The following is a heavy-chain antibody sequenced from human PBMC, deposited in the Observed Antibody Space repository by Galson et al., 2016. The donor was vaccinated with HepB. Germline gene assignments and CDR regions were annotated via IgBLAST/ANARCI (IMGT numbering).Heavy chain of an antibody. CDR3: ARGTMKCDF. Sequence: SVKVSCKASGYTFINYGTSWVRQAPGQGLEWMGWITAYNGITKYAQKFQGRVTMTTDTSTNIAYMELRSLRSDDTAVYYCARGTMKCDFWGQGTLVTVSS. V-gene: IGHV1-18*01. J-gene: IGHJ4*02. CDR2: ITAYNGIT. CDR1: GYTFINYG. D-gene: IGHD3-22*01.